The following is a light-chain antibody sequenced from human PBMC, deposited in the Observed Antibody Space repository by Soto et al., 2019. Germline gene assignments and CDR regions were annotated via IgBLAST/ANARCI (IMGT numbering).Light chain of an antibody. V-gene: IGLV3-1*01. Sequence: SYELTQPPSVSVSPGQTASITCPGDKLGDKYACWYQQKPGQSPVLVIYQDSKRPSGIPERFSGSNSGNTATLTISGTQAMDEADNSWQAGDNITGVFGGGTEL. CDR2: QDS. CDR1: KLGDKY. CDR3: QAGDNITGV. J-gene: IGLJ2*01.